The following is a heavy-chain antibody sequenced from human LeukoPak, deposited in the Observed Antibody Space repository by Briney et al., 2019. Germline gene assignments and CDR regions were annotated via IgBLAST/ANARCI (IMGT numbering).Heavy chain of an antibody. CDR1: GGTFSSYA. V-gene: IGHV1-69*13. CDR2: IIPIFGTA. D-gene: IGHD2-2*01. CDR3: AREASSLNGMDV. J-gene: IGHJ6*02. Sequence: SVKVSCKASGGTFSSYAISWVRQAPGQGLEWMGGIIPIFGTANYAQKFQGRVTITADESTSTAYMELSSLRSEDTAVYYCAREASSLNGMDVWGQGTTATVSS.